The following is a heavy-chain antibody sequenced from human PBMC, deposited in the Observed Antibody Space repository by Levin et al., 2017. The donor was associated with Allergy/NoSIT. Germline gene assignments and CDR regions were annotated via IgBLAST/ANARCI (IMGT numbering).Heavy chain of an antibody. V-gene: IGHV3-23*01. CDR1: GFTFSSYA. D-gene: IGHD4-17*01. J-gene: IGHJ4*02. CDR3: ANVPLHRYGDYAFGDY. Sequence: PGGSLRLSCAASGFTFSSYAMSWVRQAPGKGLEWVSAISGSGGSTYYADSVKGRFTISRDNSKNTLYLQMNSLRAEDTAVYYCANVPLHRYGDYAFGDYWGQGTLVTVSS. CDR2: ISGSGGST.